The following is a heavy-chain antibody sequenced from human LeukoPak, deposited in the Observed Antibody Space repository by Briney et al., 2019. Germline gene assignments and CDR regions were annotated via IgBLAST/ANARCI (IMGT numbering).Heavy chain of an antibody. V-gene: IGHV1-2*02. D-gene: IGHD2-2*02. CDR3: ARGYCSSTSCHTDLYYFDY. CDR2: INPNSGGT. CDR1: GYTFTGYY. J-gene: IGHJ4*02. Sequence: GASVKVSCTASGYTFTGYYMHWVRQAPGQGLEWMGWINPNSGGTNYAQKFQGRVTMTRDTSISTAYMELSRLRSDDTAVYYCARGYCSSTSCHTDLYYFDYWGQGTLVSVSS.